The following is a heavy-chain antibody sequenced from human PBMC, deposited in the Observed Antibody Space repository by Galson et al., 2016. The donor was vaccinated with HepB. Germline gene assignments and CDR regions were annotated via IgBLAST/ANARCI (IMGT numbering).Heavy chain of an antibody. CDR2: IYTNGGP. CDR1: GVSISSVSYY. V-gene: IGHV4-61*02. J-gene: IGHJ4*02. D-gene: IGHD2-21*02. Sequence: TLSLTCTVSGVSISSVSYYWGWIRQPAGKGLEWIGRIYTNGGPNYNPSLKSRVTISIDSSENQFFLNLTSVTAADTAVYYWARTTISAHPYFDYWGQGTLVSVSS. CDR3: ARTTISAHPYFDY.